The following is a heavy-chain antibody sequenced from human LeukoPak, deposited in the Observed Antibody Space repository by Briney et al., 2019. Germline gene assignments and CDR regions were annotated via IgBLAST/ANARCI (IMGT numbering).Heavy chain of an antibody. CDR1: GYTFTSYY. J-gene: IGHJ4*02. Sequence: ASVKVSCKASGYTFTSYYMHWVRQAPGQGLEWMGIINPSGGSTSYAQKFQGRVTMTRVMSTSTVYMELSSLRSEDTAVYYCARARDGYNDLDYWGQGTLVTVSS. CDR3: ARARDGYNDLDY. CDR2: INPSGGST. D-gene: IGHD5-24*01. V-gene: IGHV1-46*01.